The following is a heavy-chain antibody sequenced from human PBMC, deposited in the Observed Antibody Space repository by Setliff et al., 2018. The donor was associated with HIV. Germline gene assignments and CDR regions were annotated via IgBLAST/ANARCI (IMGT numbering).Heavy chain of an antibody. D-gene: IGHD6-19*01. CDR2: VTHSGRT. V-gene: IGHV4-34*01. J-gene: IGHJ4*02. CDR1: GGSFSGYY. CDR3: ARGVRDNSGWSSYYFDY. Sequence: PSETLSLTCAVYGGSFSGYYWSWIRQPPGKGLEWIGEVTHSGRTNYNPSLEGQVTTSVDTSKKQFSLRLTSVTAADTAVYYCARGVRDNSGWSSYYFDYWGQGTLVTV.